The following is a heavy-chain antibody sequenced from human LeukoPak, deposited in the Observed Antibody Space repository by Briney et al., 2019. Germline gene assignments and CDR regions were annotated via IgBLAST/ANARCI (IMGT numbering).Heavy chain of an antibody. V-gene: IGHV3-74*03. CDR1: GFTLSSYW. D-gene: IGHD2-21*01. CDR3: ARLSYWVFEI. Sequence: GGSLRLSCAASGFTLSSYWMHWVRQAPGKGLEWVSRINTDGRSTTYADSVKGRFTISRDNAKNSLYLQMNSLRAEDTSVYFCARLSYWVFEIWGQGTMVTVSS. J-gene: IGHJ3*02. CDR2: INTDGRST.